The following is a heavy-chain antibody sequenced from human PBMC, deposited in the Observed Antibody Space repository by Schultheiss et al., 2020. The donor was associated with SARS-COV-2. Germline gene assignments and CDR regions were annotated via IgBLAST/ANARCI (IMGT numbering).Heavy chain of an antibody. J-gene: IGHJ4*02. CDR1: ENTFTGCY. CDR3: ARSRDRADY. Sequence: ASVKVSCKASENTFTGCYMHWVRQAPGQGLEWMGWINTNTGNPTYAQGFTGRFVFSLDTSVSTAYLQISSLKAEDTAVYYCARSRDRADYWGQGTLVTVSS. CDR2: INTNTGNP. V-gene: IGHV7-4-1*02. D-gene: IGHD2-21*02.